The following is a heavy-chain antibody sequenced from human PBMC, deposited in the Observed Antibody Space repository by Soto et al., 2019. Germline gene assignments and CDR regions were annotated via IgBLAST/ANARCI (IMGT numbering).Heavy chain of an antibody. V-gene: IGHV3-23*01. CDR2: ISGSGLKK. Sequence: GGSLRLSCAASVFTFENFGMSWVRQAPGKGLEWISSISGSGLKKYYADSVKGRFTISRDNSKSTVYLELNNLSAEDTAVYHCAKNQGVELVPLATVDWFDPWGQGSVVTVSS. CDR3: AKNQGVELVPLATVDWFDP. D-gene: IGHD1-26*01. CDR1: VFTFENFG. J-gene: IGHJ5*02.